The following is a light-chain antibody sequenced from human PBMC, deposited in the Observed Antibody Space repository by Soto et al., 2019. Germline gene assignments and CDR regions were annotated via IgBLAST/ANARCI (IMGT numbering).Light chain of an antibody. CDR1: SSDVGGYNY. Sequence: QPVLTQPPSASRSPGQSVTISCTGTSSDVGGYNYVSWYQHHPGKAPKLMIYEVSKRPSGVPDRFSGSKSGNTASLTVSGLQAEDEADYHCSAGSNDLWVFGGGTKLTVL. J-gene: IGLJ3*02. CDR3: SAGSNDLWV. CDR2: EVS. V-gene: IGLV2-8*01.